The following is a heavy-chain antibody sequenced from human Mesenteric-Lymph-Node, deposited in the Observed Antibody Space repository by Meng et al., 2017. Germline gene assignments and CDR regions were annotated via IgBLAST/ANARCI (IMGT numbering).Heavy chain of an antibody. D-gene: IGHD3-16*02. Sequence: GDTLTIYTITWVRQAPGQGLEWMGRIIPIMGATNYAQRFHDRVIITADKSTTTAYMELSGLTFDDTAVYYCASPDVPGYRDAFDIWGQGTMVTVSS. V-gene: IGHV1-69*08. J-gene: IGHJ3*02. CDR1: GDTLTIYT. CDR2: IIPIMGAT. CDR3: ASPDVPGYRDAFDI.